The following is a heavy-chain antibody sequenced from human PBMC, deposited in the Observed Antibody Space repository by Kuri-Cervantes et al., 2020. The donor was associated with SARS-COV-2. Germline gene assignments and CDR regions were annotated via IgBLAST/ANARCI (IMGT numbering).Heavy chain of an antibody. J-gene: IGHJ6*03. CDR2: VNPDNGRA. CDR3: AKNSLAPTPEYMDV. Sequence: ASVKVSCKASGYTFRNNDINWVRQAPGQGLEWVGWVNPDNGRAGFAEKFQGRVTISSDTSMNTVYLDLYSLRSGDTAVYYCAKNSLAPTPEYMDVWGKGTTVTVSS. V-gene: IGHV1-8*01. CDR1: GYTFRNND. D-gene: IGHD2-2*01.